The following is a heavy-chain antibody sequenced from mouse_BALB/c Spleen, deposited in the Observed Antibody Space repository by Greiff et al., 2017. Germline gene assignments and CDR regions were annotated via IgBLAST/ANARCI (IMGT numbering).Heavy chain of an antibody. CDR3: AREGDYDGYSHWSFDV. CDR2: IYPGSGNT. CDR1: GYTFTDYY. Sequence: QVQLQQSGPELVKPGASVKISCKASGYTFTDYYINWVKQKPGQGLEWIGWIYPGSGNTKYNEKFKGKATLTVDTSSSTAYMQLSSLTSEDTAVYFCAREGDYDGYSHWSFDVWGAGTTVTVSS. V-gene: IGHV1-84*02. D-gene: IGHD2-3*01. J-gene: IGHJ1*01.